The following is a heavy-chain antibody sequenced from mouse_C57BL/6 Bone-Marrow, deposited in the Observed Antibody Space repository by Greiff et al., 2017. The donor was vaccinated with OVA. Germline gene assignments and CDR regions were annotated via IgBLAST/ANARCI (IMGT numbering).Heavy chain of an antibody. V-gene: IGHV1-22*01. D-gene: IGHD1-1*01. CDR3: ARNTTVVPYYFDY. Sequence: EVKLQQSGPELVKPGASVKMSCKASGYTFTDYNMHWVKQSHGKSLEWIGYINPNNGGTSYNQKFKGKATLTVNKSSSTAYMELRSLTSEDSAVYYCARNTTVVPYYFDYWGQGTTLTVSS. CDR2: INPNNGGT. CDR1: GYTFTDYN. J-gene: IGHJ2*01.